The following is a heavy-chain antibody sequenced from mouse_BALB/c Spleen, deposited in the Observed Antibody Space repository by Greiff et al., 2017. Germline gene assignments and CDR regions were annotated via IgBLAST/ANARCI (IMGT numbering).Heavy chain of an antibody. CDR1: GFTFSSYT. CDR2: ISNGGGST. D-gene: IGHD2-4*01. Sequence: EVKLMESGGGLVQPGGSLKLSCAASGFTFSSYTMSWVRQTPEKRLEWVAYISNGGGSTYYPDTVKGRFTISRDNAKNTLYLQMSSLKSEDTAMYYCARLFYDYGYYFDYWGQGTTLTVSS. V-gene: IGHV5-12-2*01. J-gene: IGHJ2*01. CDR3: ARLFYDYGYYFDY.